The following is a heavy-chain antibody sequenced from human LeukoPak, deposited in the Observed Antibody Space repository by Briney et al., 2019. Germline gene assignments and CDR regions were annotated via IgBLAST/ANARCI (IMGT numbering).Heavy chain of an antibody. CDR2: ISNDGINK. D-gene: IGHD6-19*01. J-gene: IGHJ4*02. V-gene: IGHV3-30*18. Sequence: GGSLRLSCAASGFTFNNYDMHWVRQAPGKGLEWVAVISNDGINKYYADSVKGRFTISRDNSKNTLYLQMNSLRAEDTAVYYCAKTVAVAGIDYWGQGTLVTVSS. CDR1: GFTFNNYD. CDR3: AKTVAVAGIDY.